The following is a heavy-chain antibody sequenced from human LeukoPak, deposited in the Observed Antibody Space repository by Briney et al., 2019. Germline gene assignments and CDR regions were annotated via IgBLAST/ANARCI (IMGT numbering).Heavy chain of an antibody. CDR1: GGSFSGYY. V-gene: IGHV4-34*01. J-gene: IGHJ2*01. D-gene: IGHD6-19*01. CDR2: INHSGST. CDR3: ARGPGIAVAGRLRPFDL. Sequence: SETLSLTCAVYGGSFSGYYWSWIRQPPGKGLEWIGEINHSGSTNYNPSLKSRVTISVDTSKNQFSLKLSSVTAADTAVYYCARGPGIAVAGRLRPFDLWGRGTLVTVSS.